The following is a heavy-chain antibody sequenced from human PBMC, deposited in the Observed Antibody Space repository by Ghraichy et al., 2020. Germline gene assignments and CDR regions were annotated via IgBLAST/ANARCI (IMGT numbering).Heavy chain of an antibody. CDR3: VRRGRGYSLYYYGLDV. D-gene: IGHD5-18*01. CDR2: IYYTGTT. J-gene: IGHJ6*02. Sequence: SQTLSLTCTVSGGSIRSHFWSWIRQTPGKGLDWIGYIYYTGTTNYSPSLGGRATISLDTSKNQFSLRLTSVTAADTAVYYCVRRGRGYSLYYYGLDVWGPGTTVIVSS. CDR1: GGSIRSHF. V-gene: IGHV4-59*08.